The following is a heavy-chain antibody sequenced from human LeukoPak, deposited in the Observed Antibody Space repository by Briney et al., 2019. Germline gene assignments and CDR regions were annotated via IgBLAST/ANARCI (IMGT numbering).Heavy chain of an antibody. V-gene: IGHV1-69*04. CDR2: IIPILGIA. CDR1: GGTFSSYA. J-gene: IGHJ3*02. Sequence: GSSVKVSCKASGGTFSSYAISWVRQAPGQGLEWMGRIIPILGIANYAQKFQGRVTITADKSTSTAYMELNSLRAEDTAVYYCAGVDYGDYAANDAFDIWGQGTMVTVSS. CDR3: AGVDYGDYAANDAFDI. D-gene: IGHD4-17*01.